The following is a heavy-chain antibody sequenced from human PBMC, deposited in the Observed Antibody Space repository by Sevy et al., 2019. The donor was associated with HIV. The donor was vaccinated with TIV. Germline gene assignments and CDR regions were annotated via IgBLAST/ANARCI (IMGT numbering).Heavy chain of an antibody. CDR3: AREGGRGRYYYYYGMDV. V-gene: IGHV3-53*01. Sequence: GGSLRLSCAASGFTVSSNYMSWVRQAPGKGLEWVSVIYSGGSTYYADSVKGRFTISRDNSKNTLYLQMNSLRAEDTAGYYCAREGGRGRYYYYYGMDVWGQGTTVTVSS. CDR2: IYSGGST. CDR1: GFTVSSNY. J-gene: IGHJ6*02.